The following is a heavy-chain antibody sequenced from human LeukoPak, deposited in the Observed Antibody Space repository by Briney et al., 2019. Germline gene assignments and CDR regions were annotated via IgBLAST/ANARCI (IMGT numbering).Heavy chain of an antibody. J-gene: IGHJ4*02. Sequence: ASVKVSCKASGYTFTGYYMHWVRQAPGQGLEWMGRINPNSGGTNYAQKFQGRVTMTRDTSISTAYMELSRLRSDDTAVYYCATESKPAGLDPDYWGQGTLVTVSP. CDR1: GYTFTGYY. CDR3: ATESKPAGLDPDY. D-gene: IGHD3-16*01. V-gene: IGHV1-2*06. CDR2: INPNSGGT.